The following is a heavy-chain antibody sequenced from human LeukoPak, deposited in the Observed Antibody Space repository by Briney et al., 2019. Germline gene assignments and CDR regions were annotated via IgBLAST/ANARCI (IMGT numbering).Heavy chain of an antibody. CDR2: IRSKAYGGTT. V-gene: IGHV3-49*04. J-gene: IGHJ4*02. Sequence: GGSLRLSCTSSGFSFGDYCMTWVRQAPGKGLEWVGFIRSKAYGGTTEYAASVKGRFTISRDDSKSIAYLQMNSLKTEDTAVYHCASRSGRQGLPYFDYWGQGTLVTVSS. CDR1: GFSFGDYC. D-gene: IGHD1-26*01. CDR3: ASRSGRQGLPYFDY.